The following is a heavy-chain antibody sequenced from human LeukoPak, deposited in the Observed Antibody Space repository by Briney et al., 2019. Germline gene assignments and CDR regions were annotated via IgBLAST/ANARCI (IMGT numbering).Heavy chain of an antibody. CDR3: ARVFGGPKLGVWFGELLAGYYYYGMDV. CDR2: ISSSSSYI. J-gene: IGHJ6*02. V-gene: IGHV3-21*04. Sequence: GGSLRLSCAASGFTFSSYSMNWVRQAPGKGLEWVSSISSSSSYIYYAESVKGRFTISRDNAKNSLYLQMNSLRAEDTAVYYCARVFGGPKLGVWFGELLAGYYYYGMDVWGQGTTVTVSS. CDR1: GFTFSSYS. D-gene: IGHD3-10*01.